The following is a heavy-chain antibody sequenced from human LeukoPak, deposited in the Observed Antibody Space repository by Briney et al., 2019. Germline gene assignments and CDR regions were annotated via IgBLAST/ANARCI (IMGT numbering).Heavy chain of an antibody. J-gene: IGHJ4*02. V-gene: IGHV3-74*01. CDR1: GFTFSDYW. CDR2: INTDTRGT. D-gene: IGHD3-16*01. Sequence: GGSLRLSCAASGFTFSDYWMHWDRQAPGKGLVWVSIINTDTRGTYYADSVKGRFTISRDNAKNTLYLQMNSLTAEDTAVYYCARAGAYRFDSWGQGTLVTVSS. CDR3: ARAGAYRFDS.